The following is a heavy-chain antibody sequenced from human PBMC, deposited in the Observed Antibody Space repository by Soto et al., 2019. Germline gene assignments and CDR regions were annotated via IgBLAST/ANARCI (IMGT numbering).Heavy chain of an antibody. V-gene: IGHV3-33*01. CDR2: IWYDGSNI. Sequence: GGSLRLSCTASGFTFSNYGMHWVRQAPGKGLEWVAVIWYDGSNIYYADSVKGRFTISRDNSKNTPYLQMNSLRTEDTAVYYCARTPVRGTAMVIRYGMDVWGQGTTVTVYS. D-gene: IGHD5-18*01. CDR3: ARTPVRGTAMVIRYGMDV. J-gene: IGHJ6*02. CDR1: GFTFSNYG.